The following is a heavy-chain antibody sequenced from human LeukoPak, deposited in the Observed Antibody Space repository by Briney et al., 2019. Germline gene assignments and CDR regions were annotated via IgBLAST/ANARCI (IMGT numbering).Heavy chain of an antibody. CDR3: ARGEKPYDY. Sequence: GASVKVSRKPSGYTFTYYVISWVRQAPGQGLEWMGWINAYNGNTNETQKFQGRVTMTTDTSTSTAYMELRSLRSDDTAVYYCARGEKPYDYWRQGTLVSVSS. D-gene: IGHD1-26*01. J-gene: IGHJ4*02. V-gene: IGHV1-18*01. CDR1: GYTFTYYV. CDR2: INAYNGNT.